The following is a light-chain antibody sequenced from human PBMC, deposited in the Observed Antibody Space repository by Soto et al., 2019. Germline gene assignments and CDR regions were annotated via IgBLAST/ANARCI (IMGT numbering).Light chain of an antibody. Sequence: DIQMTQSPSSLSASVGDRVTITCRASQSISKYLNWYQQKPGKAPSLLMYAVSSLQGGVPPRFSGSASGTNFSLTIAGLQREDFATYDCQQSYRTPYTFGQGTKLEIK. CDR2: AVS. CDR3: QQSYRTPYT. J-gene: IGKJ2*01. CDR1: QSISKY. V-gene: IGKV1-39*01.